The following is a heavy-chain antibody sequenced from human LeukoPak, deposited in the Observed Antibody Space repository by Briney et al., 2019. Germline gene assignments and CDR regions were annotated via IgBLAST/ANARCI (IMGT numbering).Heavy chain of an antibody. D-gene: IGHD2/OR15-2a*01. Sequence: SETLSLTCTVSGGSISSYYWSWIRQPPGKGLEWIGYIYYSGSTNHNPSLKSRVTISVDTSKNQFSLKLSSVTAADTAVYYCVRGQYPFDYWGQGTLVTVSS. J-gene: IGHJ4*02. V-gene: IGHV4-59*01. CDR1: GGSISSYY. CDR2: IYYSGST. CDR3: VRGQYPFDY.